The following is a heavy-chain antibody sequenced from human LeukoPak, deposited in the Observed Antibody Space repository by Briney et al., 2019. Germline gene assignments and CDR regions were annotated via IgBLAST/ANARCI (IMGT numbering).Heavy chain of an antibody. CDR1: GGTFSSQS. D-gene: IGHD4/OR15-4a*01. V-gene: IGHV1-69*13. J-gene: IGHJ3*02. Sequence: SVKVSCKASGGTFSSQSISWVRQAPGQGLEWMGGIIPIFGTANYAQKFQGRVTITADESTSTAYMELSSLRSEDTAVYYCALSYGGNGDAFDIWGQGTMVTVSS. CDR2: IIPIFGTA. CDR3: ALSYGGNGDAFDI.